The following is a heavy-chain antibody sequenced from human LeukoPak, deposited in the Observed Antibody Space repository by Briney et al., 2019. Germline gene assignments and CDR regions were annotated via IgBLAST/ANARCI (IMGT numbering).Heavy chain of an antibody. V-gene: IGHV1-24*01. CDR3: AKDRFYYDSSGYPDY. Sequence: ASVKVSCKVSGYTLTELSMHWVRQAPGKGLEWMGGFDPEDGETIYAQKFQGRVTMTEDTSTDTAYMELSSLRSEDTAVYYCAKDRFYYDSSGYPDYWGQGTLVTVSS. CDR1: GYTLTELS. D-gene: IGHD3-22*01. J-gene: IGHJ4*02. CDR2: FDPEDGET.